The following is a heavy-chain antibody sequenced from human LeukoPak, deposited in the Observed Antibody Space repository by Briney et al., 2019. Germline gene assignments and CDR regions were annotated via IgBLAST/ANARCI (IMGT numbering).Heavy chain of an antibody. Sequence: ASVKVSCKASGYTFTSYYMHWVRQAPGQGLEWMGIINPSGGSTSYAQKFQGRVTMTRDTSTSTVYMELSSLRSEDTAVYYCARALFPYYYDSSGYNYWGQGTLATVSS. J-gene: IGHJ4*02. CDR1: GYTFTSYY. V-gene: IGHV1-46*01. CDR2: INPSGGST. CDR3: ARALFPYYYDSSGYNY. D-gene: IGHD3-22*01.